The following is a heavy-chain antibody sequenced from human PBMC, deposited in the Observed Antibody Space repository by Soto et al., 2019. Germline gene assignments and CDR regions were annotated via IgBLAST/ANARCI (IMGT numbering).Heavy chain of an antibody. V-gene: IGHV5-51*01. CDR2: IYPGDSDT. Sequence: GESQKSSCNGSGYNFTSYWSGWVRQMPGKGLEWMGIIYPGDSDTRYSPSFQGQVTISADKSISTAYLQWSSLKASDTAMYYCARLELVFDYWGQGTLVTVSS. J-gene: IGHJ4*02. CDR1: GYNFTSYW. CDR3: ARLELVFDY. D-gene: IGHD1-7*01.